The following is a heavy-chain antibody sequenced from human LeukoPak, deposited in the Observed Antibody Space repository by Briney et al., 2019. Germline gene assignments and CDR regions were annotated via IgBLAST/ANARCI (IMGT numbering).Heavy chain of an antibody. CDR3: ARDRRDY. CDR2: INHSGST. CDR1: GGSFSGYY. V-gene: IGHV4-34*01. Sequence: SETLSLTCAVYGGSFSGYYWSWIRQPPGKGLEWIGEINHSGSTNYNPSLKSRVTISVDTSKNQFSLKLSSVTAADTAVYYCARDRRDYWGQGTLVTVPS. J-gene: IGHJ4*02.